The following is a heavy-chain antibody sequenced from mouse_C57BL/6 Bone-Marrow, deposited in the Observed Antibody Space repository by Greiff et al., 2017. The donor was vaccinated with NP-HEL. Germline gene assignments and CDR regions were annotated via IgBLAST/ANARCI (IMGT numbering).Heavy chain of an antibody. V-gene: IGHV1-15*01. CDR3: TRRGGYYTFCDY. D-gene: IGHD2-12*01. J-gene: IGHJ2*01. CDR2: IDPETGGT. CDR1: GYTFTDYE. Sequence: QVQLKQSGAELVRPGASVTLSCKASGYTFTDYEMHWVKQTPVHGLEWIGAIDPETGGTAYNQKFKGKAILTADKSSSTAYMELRSLTSEDSAVYYCTRRGGYYTFCDYGGQGTTLTVSS.